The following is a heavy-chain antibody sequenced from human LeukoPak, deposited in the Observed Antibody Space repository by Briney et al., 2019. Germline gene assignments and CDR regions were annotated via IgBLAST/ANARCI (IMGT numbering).Heavy chain of an antibody. CDR2: IYYSGST. Sequence: SETLSLTCTVSGGSISSGGYYWSWIRQHPGKGLEWIGYIYYSGSTYYNPSLKSRVTISVDTSKNQFSLKLSSVTAADTAVYYCARGSSGYSFDYWGQGTLVTVSS. CDR3: ARGSSGYSFDY. D-gene: IGHD3-22*01. J-gene: IGHJ4*02. CDR1: GGSISSGGYY. V-gene: IGHV4-31*03.